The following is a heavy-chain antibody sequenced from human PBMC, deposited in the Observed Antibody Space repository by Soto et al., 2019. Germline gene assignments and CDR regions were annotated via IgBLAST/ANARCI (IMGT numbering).Heavy chain of an antibody. CDR2: IKQDGSEK. CDR3: ASSGHENAYDI. V-gene: IGHV3-7*01. CDR1: GFTFSSYW. Sequence: GGSLRLSCAASGFTFSSYWMSWVRRAPGKGLEWVANIKQDGSEKYYVDSVKGRFTISRDNAKNPLYLQMNSLRAEDTAVYYCASSGHENAYDIWGQGTMVPVSS. J-gene: IGHJ3*02.